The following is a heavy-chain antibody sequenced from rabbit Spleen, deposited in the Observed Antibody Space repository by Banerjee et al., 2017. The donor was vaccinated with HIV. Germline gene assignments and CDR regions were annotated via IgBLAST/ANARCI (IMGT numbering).Heavy chain of an antibody. J-gene: IGHJ6*01. CDR3: GRHTSTGAWGGDL. CDR2: IYIGSGGA. Sequence: QEQLVESGGGLVQPEGSLTLTCTASGFSFSSNYDMCWVRQAPGKGLEWIGCIYIGSGGAYYASWAKGRFTISKTSSTTVTLQMTSLTAADTATYFCGRHTSTGAWGGDLWGPGTLVTVS. CDR1: GFSFSSNYD. V-gene: IGHV1S45*01. D-gene: IGHD7-1*01.